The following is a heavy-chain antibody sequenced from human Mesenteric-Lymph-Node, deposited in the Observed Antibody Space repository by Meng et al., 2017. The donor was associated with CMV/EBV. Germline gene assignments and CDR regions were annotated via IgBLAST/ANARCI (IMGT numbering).Heavy chain of an antibody. D-gene: IGHD3-3*01. Sequence: ASVKVSCKASGYTFTDYYLHWVRQAPGQGLEWMGWINPNSGGTKYPQKLQGRVTMTSDTSISTAYMELSRLRSDDTAVYYCARRYDFWSGTPFDYWGQGTLVTVSS. CDR1: GYTFTDYY. CDR3: ARRYDFWSGTPFDY. J-gene: IGHJ4*02. CDR2: INPNSGGT. V-gene: IGHV1-2*02.